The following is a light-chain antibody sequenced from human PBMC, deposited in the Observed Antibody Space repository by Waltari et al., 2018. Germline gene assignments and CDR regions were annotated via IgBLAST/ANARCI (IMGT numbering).Light chain of an antibody. Sequence: SYELTQPLPVPVSTGHTAPLTSSGDALPQHYAYWYPQTPGQAPALVICGDTERPSGIPDRFSGSSSGTTVTLTISGVQAEDEADYYCQSADSIGAYLVFGGGTKLTVL. J-gene: IGLJ2*01. CDR1: ALPQHY. CDR3: QSADSIGAYLV. CDR2: GDT. V-gene: IGLV3-25*03.